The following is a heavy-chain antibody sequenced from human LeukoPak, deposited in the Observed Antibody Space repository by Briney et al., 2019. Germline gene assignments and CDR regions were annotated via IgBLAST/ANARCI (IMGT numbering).Heavy chain of an antibody. CDR1: GGSISSTSYY. Sequence: SETLSLTCTVSGGSISSTSYYWGWIRQPPGKGLEWIGSIHYSGNTYYNPSLKSRVTISVDTSKNQFSLRLNSVTAADTAVYYCARESRTRYSSFDYWGQGTLVTVSS. J-gene: IGHJ4*02. D-gene: IGHD1-14*01. CDR3: ARESRTRYSSFDY. CDR2: IHYSGNT. V-gene: IGHV4-39*07.